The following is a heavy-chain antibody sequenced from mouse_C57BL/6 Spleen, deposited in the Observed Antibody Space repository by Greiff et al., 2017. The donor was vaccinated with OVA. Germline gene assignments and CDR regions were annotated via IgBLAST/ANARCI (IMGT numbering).Heavy chain of an antibody. CDR2: IDTEDGET. J-gene: IGHJ2*01. D-gene: IGHD1-1*01. V-gene: IGHV14-2*01. CDR1: GFNIKDYY. CDR3: AREVITTVWYY. Sequence: EVQVVESGAELVKPGASVKLSCTASGFNIKDYYMHWVKQRTEQGLEWIGRIDTEDGETKSAPKFKGKATITADKSSNTAYLQLSSLTSDDTAVYYCAREVITTVWYYWGQGTTLTVSS.